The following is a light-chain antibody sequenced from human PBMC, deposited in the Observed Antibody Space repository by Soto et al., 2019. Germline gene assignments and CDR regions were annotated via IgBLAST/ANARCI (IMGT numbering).Light chain of an antibody. V-gene: IGLV2-14*01. CDR3: SSYTSSSTLGYV. J-gene: IGLJ1*01. CDR2: DVS. Sequence: SALTQPASVSGPPGQSITISCTGTSSDVGGYNYVSWYQQHPGKAPKLMIYDVSNRPSGVSNRFSGSKSGNTASLTISGLQAEDEADYYCSSYTSSSTLGYVFGTGTKATVL. CDR1: SSDVGGYNY.